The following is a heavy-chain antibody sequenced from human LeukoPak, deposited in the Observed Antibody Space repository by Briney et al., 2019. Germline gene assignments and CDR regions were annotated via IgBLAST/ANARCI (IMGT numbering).Heavy chain of an antibody. D-gene: IGHD2-15*01. J-gene: IGHJ4*02. CDR2: IRYDGSNK. CDR3: ARTMAVGYCSGGSCLIYYFDY. V-gene: IGHV3-30*02. Sequence: GGSLRLSCAASGFTFSSYGMHWVRQAPGKGLEWVAFIRYDGSNKYYADSVKGRFTISRDNSKNTLYLQMNSLRAEDTAVYYCARTMAVGYCSGGSCLIYYFDYWGQGTLVTVSS. CDR1: GFTFSSYG.